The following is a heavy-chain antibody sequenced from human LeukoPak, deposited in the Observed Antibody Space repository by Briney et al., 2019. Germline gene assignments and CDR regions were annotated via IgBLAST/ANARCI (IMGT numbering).Heavy chain of an antibody. Sequence: PSETLSLTCTVSGGSISSYYWSRIRQPPGKGLEWIGYIYYSGSTNYNPSLKSRVTISVDTSKNQFSLKLSSVTAADTAVYYCARTSPITIFGVVTKYPGSFDYWGQGTLVTVSS. CDR3: ARTSPITIFGVVTKYPGSFDY. D-gene: IGHD3-3*01. V-gene: IGHV4-59*08. J-gene: IGHJ4*02. CDR2: IYYSGST. CDR1: GGSISSYY.